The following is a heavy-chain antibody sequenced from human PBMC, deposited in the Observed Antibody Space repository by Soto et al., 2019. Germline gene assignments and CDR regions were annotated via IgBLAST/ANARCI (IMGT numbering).Heavy chain of an antibody. CDR3: AKNGQPPYCYSGLDV. J-gene: IGHJ6*02. CDR2: ISGYNGDT. CDR1: GYPFTTYG. V-gene: IGHV1-18*01. D-gene: IGHD2-8*01. Sequence: QGQLVQSEAEVKKPGASVKVSCKASGYPFTTYGISWVRQAPGQGLEWMGWISGYNGDTNYAQKFQGRVTMTIDTSSGTAYMEVRSLTSDDSAVYYCAKNGQPPYCYSGLDVWGQGTKVTVSS.